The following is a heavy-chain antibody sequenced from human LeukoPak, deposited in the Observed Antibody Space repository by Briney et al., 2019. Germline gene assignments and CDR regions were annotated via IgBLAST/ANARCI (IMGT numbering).Heavy chain of an antibody. J-gene: IGHJ4*02. CDR1: GFTFSSYA. CDR3: AKSGRPAITAADLDY. D-gene: IGHD6-13*01. CDR2: ISGSDGST. V-gene: IGHV3-23*01. Sequence: GGSLRLSCAASGFTFSSYAMNWVRQAPGKGLEWVSAISGSDGSTYYTDSVKGRFTISRDNSKNTLYLQMSSLRAEDTAVYYCAKSGRPAITAADLDYWGQGTLVTVSS.